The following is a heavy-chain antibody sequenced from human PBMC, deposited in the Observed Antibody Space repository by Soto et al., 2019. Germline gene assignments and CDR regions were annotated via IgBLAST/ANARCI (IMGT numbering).Heavy chain of an antibody. CDR3: AKDQVTSGWYKWSWFDP. D-gene: IGHD6-19*01. Sequence: QVQLVGSGGGVVQPGRSLRLSCAASGFTFSSYGMDWVRQAPGKGLEWVSFISYDGRNKDYADSVKGRFTISRDNSKNTLYLQMNSLRAEDTAVYYWAKDQVTSGWYKWSWFDPWGQGTLVTVSS. J-gene: IGHJ5*02. CDR1: GFTFSSYG. V-gene: IGHV3-30*18. CDR2: ISYDGRNK.